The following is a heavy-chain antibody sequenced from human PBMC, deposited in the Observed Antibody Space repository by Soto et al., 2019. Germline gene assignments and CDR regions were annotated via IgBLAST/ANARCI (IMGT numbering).Heavy chain of an antibody. CDR1: GGTFSSYA. CDR3: ARDRGGIAARREGRYYYGMDV. CDR2: SIPIFGTA. J-gene: IGHJ6*02. D-gene: IGHD6-6*01. Sequence: QVQLVQSGAEVKKPGSSVKVSCNASGGTFSSYAISWVRQAPGQVLEWMGGSIPIFGTANYAQKFQGRDTITADESTSTAYMELSSLRSEDTAVYYCARDRGGIAARREGRYYYGMDVWGPGTTVTVSS. V-gene: IGHV1-69*12.